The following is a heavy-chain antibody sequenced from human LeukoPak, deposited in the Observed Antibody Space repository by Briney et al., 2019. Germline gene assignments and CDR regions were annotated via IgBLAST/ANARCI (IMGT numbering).Heavy chain of an antibody. CDR3: AKDLAARRTYWFFDL. CDR1: GFTFSTYA. Sequence: GGSLRLSCVASGFTFSTYAINWVRQAPGKGLEWVSGISGPGTSTYYADSVKGRFTISRDNSKSTLYLQINSLSADDTALYYCAKDLAARRTYWFFDLWGRGTLVTVCS. CDR2: ISGPGTST. J-gene: IGHJ2*01. V-gene: IGHV3-23*01. D-gene: IGHD6-6*01.